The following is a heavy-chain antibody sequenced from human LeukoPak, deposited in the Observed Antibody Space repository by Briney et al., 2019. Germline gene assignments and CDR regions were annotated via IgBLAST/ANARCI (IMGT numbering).Heavy chain of an antibody. CDR3: ARTYCAEDCSIRYFDY. CDR1: GYTFTGYY. D-gene: IGHD2-21*02. V-gene: IGHV1-2*02. CDR2: INPNSGGT. J-gene: IGHJ4*02. Sequence: ASVKVSCKASGYTFTGYYMQWVRQAPGQGLEWMGWINPNSGGTNYAQKFQGRVTMTRDTSISTAYMELSSLTSDDTAVYYCARTYCAEDCSIRYFDYWGQGTLVTVSS.